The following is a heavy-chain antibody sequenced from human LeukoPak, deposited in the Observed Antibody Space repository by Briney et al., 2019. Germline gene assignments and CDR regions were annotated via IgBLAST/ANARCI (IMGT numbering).Heavy chain of an antibody. CDR2: FHPEDGET. Sequence: GASVKVSCKVSGYTVTELSMHWVRQSPGKGLEWMGGFHPEDGETIYAQKFQGRVTMTEDTSTDTAYMELSSLRSEDTAVYYCATVLGSGWFDPWGQGTLVTVSS. CDR1: GYTVTELS. D-gene: IGHD3-16*01. J-gene: IGHJ5*02. V-gene: IGHV1-24*01. CDR3: ATVLGSGWFDP.